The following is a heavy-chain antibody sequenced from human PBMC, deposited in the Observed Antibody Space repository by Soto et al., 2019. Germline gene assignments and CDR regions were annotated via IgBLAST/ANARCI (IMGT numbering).Heavy chain of an antibody. D-gene: IGHD4-4*01. J-gene: IGHJ6*03. CDR2: IKQDGSEK. V-gene: IGHV3-7*01. CDR1: GFTFSSYW. Sequence: GGSLRLSCAASGFTFSSYWMSWVRQAPGKGLEWVANIKQDGSEKYYVDSVKGRFTISRDNAKNSLYLQMNSLRAEDTAVYYCAREVSYSNYVLHYYYYMDVWGKGTTVTVSS. CDR3: AREVSYSNYVLHYYYYMDV.